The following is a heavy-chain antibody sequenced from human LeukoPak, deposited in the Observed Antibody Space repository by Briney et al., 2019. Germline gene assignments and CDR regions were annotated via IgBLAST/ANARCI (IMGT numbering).Heavy chain of an antibody. CDR3: ARAPWLLYAFDI. Sequence: PSETLSLTCTVSGGSISSGDYYWSWIRQPPGKGLEWIGYIYYSGGTYYNPSLKSRVTISVDTSKNQFSLKLSSVTAADTAVYYCARAPWLLYAFDIWGQGTMVTVSS. CDR2: IYYSGGT. V-gene: IGHV4-30-4*01. CDR1: GGSISSGDYY. J-gene: IGHJ3*02. D-gene: IGHD5-18*01.